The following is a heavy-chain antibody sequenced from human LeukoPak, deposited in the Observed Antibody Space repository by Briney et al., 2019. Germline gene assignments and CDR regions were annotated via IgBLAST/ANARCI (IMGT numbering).Heavy chain of an antibody. V-gene: IGHV3-33*06. CDR3: AKDSRMMVVFITGKGTEFDY. CDR2: IWYDGSNK. CDR1: GFTFSSYG. Sequence: GRSLRLSCAASGFTFSSYGMHWVRQAPGKGLEWVAVIWYDGSNKYYTDSVKGRFTMSRDNSKNTLYLQMNSLRAEDTAVYYCAKDSRMMVVFITGKGTEFDYWGQGALVTVSS. J-gene: IGHJ4*02. D-gene: IGHD3-22*01.